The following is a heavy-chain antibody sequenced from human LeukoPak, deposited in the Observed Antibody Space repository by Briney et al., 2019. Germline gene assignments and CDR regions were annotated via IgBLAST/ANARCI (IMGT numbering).Heavy chain of an antibody. V-gene: IGHV3-74*01. CDR3: ARGRYYGMDV. J-gene: IGHJ6*02. Sequence: GGSLTLSCAASGFTFSSYWMHWVRQAPGKGLVWVSRIGGDGSITNYADSVKGRFTISRDNATNTLYLQMNSLRAEDTAVYYCARGRYYGMDVWGQGTTVTVS. CDR2: IGGDGSIT. CDR1: GFTFSSYW.